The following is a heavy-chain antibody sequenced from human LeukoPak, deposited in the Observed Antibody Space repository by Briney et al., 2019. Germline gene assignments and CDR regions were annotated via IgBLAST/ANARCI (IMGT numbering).Heavy chain of an antibody. Sequence: ASVKVSCKASGYTFTSYGISWVRQAPGQGLEWMGWISAYNGNTNYAQKLQGRVIMTTDTSTSTAYMELRSLRSDDTAVYYCARTYSSSSIGYYYYMDVWGKGTTVTVSS. J-gene: IGHJ6*03. CDR3: ARTYSSSSIGYYYYMDV. CDR1: GYTFTSYG. CDR2: ISAYNGNT. D-gene: IGHD6-13*01. V-gene: IGHV1-18*01.